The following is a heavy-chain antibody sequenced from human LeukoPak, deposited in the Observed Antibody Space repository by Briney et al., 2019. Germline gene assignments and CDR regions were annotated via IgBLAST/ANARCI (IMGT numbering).Heavy chain of an antibody. CDR1: GYTFTSYG. D-gene: IGHD5-24*01. CDR2: ISAYNGNT. V-gene: IGHV1-18*01. CDR3: ARDSDLFGDGYDTDGFDY. Sequence: ASVKVSCKASGYTFTSYGISWVRQAPGQGLEWMGWISAYNGNTNYAQKFQGRVTITRDTSASTAYMELSSLRSEDTAVYYCARDSDLFGDGYDTDGFDYWGQGTLVTVSS. J-gene: IGHJ4*02.